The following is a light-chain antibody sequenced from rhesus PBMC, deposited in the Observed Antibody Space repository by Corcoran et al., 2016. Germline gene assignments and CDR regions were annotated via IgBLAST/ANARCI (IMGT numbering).Light chain of an antibody. V-gene: IGKV1-69*01. Sequence: DIQMTQSPSSLSASVGDRVTITCRASQGISNWLACYQQKPGKAPKRQIYMATNLETGVPSRFSGSGSGTDFTLTISSLQPEDIATYYCQQHDNSPFTFGPGTKLDIK. J-gene: IGKJ3*01. CDR2: MAT. CDR1: QGISNW. CDR3: QQHDNSPFT.